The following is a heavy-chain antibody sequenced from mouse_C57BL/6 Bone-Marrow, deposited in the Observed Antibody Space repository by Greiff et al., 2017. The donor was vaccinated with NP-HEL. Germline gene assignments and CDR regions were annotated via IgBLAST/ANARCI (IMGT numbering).Heavy chain of an antibody. Sequence: EVQGVESGGGLVKPGGSLKLSCAASGFTFSSYAMSWVRQTPEKRLEWVATISDGGSYTYYPDNVKGRFTISRDNAKNNLYLQMSHLKSEDTAMYYCARDRGDGYLYYYAMDYWGQGTSVTVSS. V-gene: IGHV5-4*01. D-gene: IGHD2-3*01. J-gene: IGHJ4*01. CDR1: GFTFSSYA. CDR2: ISDGGSYT. CDR3: ARDRGDGYLYYYAMDY.